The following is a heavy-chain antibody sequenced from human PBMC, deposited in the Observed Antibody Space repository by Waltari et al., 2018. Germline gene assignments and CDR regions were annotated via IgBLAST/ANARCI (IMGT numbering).Heavy chain of an antibody. J-gene: IGHJ5*02. V-gene: IGHV4-30-2*01. Sequence: QLQLQESGSGLVKPSQTLSLTCAVSGGPISSGGYSWSWIRQPPGKGLECIGYIYHSGGTYYNPSLKSRVTISVDRSKNQFSLKLSSVTAADTAVYYCARAGLANPERSRANWFDPWGQGTLVTVSS. CDR3: ARAGLANPERSRANWFDP. CDR2: IYHSGGT. D-gene: IGHD1-1*01. CDR1: GGPISSGGYS.